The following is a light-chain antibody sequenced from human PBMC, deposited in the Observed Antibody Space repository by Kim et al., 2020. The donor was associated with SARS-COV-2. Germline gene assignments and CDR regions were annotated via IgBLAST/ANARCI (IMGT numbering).Light chain of an antibody. CDR2: GKD. CDR1: SLKTSY. V-gene: IGLV3-19*01. CDR3: SSRDTPNSHVV. Sequence: SSELTQDPAVSVALGQTVKITCHGDSLKTSYATWYQQKPGQAPVLVLYGKDNRPSWIPDWFSGSSSSNTGSLTITGALAEDQADYYCSSRDTPNSHVVFG. J-gene: IGLJ2*01.